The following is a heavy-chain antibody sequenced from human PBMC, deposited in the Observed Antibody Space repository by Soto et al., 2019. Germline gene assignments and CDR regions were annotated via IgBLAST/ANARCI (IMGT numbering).Heavy chain of an antibody. Sequence: SDTLSLTCTVSGGSIRSSSYYWGWIRQPPGKGLEWIGSIYYSGSTFYNPSLKSRVSISVDTSKNQFSLKLSSVTAADTAVYYCARPATGTFLHAFDIWGQGTMVTVSS. CDR2: IYYSGST. CDR3: ARPATGTFLHAFDI. CDR1: GGSIRSSSYY. J-gene: IGHJ3*02. D-gene: IGHD1-7*01. V-gene: IGHV4-39*01.